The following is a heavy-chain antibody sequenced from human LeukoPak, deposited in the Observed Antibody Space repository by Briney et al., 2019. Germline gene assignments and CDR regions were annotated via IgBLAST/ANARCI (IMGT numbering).Heavy chain of an antibody. Sequence: SVKVSCKVSGYTLTELSMHWVRQAPGQGLEWMGRIIPILGIANYAQKFQGRVTITADKSTSTAYMELSSLRSEDTAVYYCARATGLSGYYYGMDVWGQGTTVTVSS. CDR1: GYTLTELS. CDR3: ARATGLSGYYYGMDV. D-gene: IGHD1-14*01. J-gene: IGHJ6*02. CDR2: IIPILGIA. V-gene: IGHV1-69*02.